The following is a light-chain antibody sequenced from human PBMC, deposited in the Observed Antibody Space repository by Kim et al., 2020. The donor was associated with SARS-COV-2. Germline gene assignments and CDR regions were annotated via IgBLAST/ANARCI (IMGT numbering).Light chain of an antibody. V-gene: IGKV3-11*01. CDR3: QQRSGWPLT. CDR1: QSVSNY. Sequence: VSPGEKATLACRASQSVSNYLAWYQQTPGQTPRLLIYDASNRATGIPARFSGSGSGTDFTLTISSLEPEDFAVYYCQQRSGWPLTFGGGTKVDIK. CDR2: DAS. J-gene: IGKJ4*01.